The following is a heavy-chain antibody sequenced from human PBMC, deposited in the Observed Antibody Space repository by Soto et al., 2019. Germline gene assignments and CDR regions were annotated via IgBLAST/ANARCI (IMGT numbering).Heavy chain of an antibody. V-gene: IGHV4-34*01. D-gene: IGHD3-10*01. CDR2: INHSGST. CDR1: GGSFSGYY. J-gene: IGHJ6*02. Sequence: XGTLSLTCAVYGGSFSGYYWSWIRQPPGKGLEWIGEINHSGSTNYNPSLKSRVTISVDTSKNQFSLKLSSVTAADTAVYYCATNWGYYYGSGSYPPVVGYYYYGMDVWGQGTTVTVSS. CDR3: ATNWGYYYGSGSYPPVVGYYYYGMDV.